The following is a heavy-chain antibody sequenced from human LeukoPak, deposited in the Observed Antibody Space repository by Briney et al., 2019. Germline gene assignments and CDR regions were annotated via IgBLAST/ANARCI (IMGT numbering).Heavy chain of an antibody. Sequence: LPGGSLRLSCAASGFTVSSNYMSWVRQAPGKGLEWVSVIYSCGSTYYADSVKGRFTISRDNSKNSLYLQMNSLRAEDTAVYYCAELGITMIGGVWGKGTTVTISS. J-gene: IGHJ6*04. CDR2: IYSCGST. V-gene: IGHV3-66*01. CDR1: GFTVSSNY. CDR3: AELGITMIGGV. D-gene: IGHD3-10*02.